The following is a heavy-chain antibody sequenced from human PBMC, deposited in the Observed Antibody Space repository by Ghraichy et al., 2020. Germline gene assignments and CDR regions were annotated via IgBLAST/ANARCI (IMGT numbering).Heavy chain of an antibody. V-gene: IGHV4-59*01. CDR2: IYYSGST. D-gene: IGHD3-9*01. CDR3: ARGSAYDILTGYYRGYYYGMDV. J-gene: IGHJ6*02. CDR1: GGSISSYY. Sequence: ESLNISCTVSGGSISSYYWSWIRQPPGKGLEWIGHIYYSGSTNYNPSLKSRVTISVDTSKNQFSLKLSSVTAADTAVYYCARGSAYDILTGYYRGYYYGMDVWGQGTTVTVSS.